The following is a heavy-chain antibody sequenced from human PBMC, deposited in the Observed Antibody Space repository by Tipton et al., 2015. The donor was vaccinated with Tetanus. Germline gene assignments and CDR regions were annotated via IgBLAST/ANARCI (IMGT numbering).Heavy chain of an antibody. Sequence: SGFTFSTHGMHWVRQAPGKGLEWVALVWYDGTRKYYTESVEGRFTISRDNSKNTLYLQMDSLRVEDTATYLCARERFLECFGPLDCLVQGTLGTVSS. V-gene: IGHV3-33*01. CDR1: GFTFSTHG. CDR3: ARERFLECFGPLDC. CDR2: VWYDGTRK. J-gene: IGHJ4*02. D-gene: IGHD3-3*01.